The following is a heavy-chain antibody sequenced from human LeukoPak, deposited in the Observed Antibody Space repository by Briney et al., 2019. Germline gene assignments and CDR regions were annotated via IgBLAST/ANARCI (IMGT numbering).Heavy chain of an antibody. CDR2: IYYSGST. J-gene: IGHJ4*02. V-gene: IGHV4-59*12. Sequence: SETLSLTCTVSGGSISSYYWSWIRQPPGKGLEWIGYIYYSGSTNYNPSLKSRVTISVDTSKNQFSLKLSSVTAADTAVYYCARGMLAQGYWGQGTLVTVSS. CDR1: GGSISSYY. D-gene: IGHD3-10*02. CDR3: ARGMLAQGY.